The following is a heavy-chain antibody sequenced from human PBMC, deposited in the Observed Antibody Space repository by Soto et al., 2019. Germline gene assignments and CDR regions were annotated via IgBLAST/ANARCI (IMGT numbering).Heavy chain of an antibody. J-gene: IGHJ3*02. CDR2: IYSGGST. V-gene: IGHV3-53*01. Sequence: GGSLRLSCAASGFTVSSNYMSWVRQAPGKGLEWVSIIYSGGSTYFADSVKGRFTISRDNSKNTLYLQMNSLRAEDTAVYYCARAHIGLSPDAFDIWGQGTMVT. CDR1: GFTVSSNY. D-gene: IGHD3-16*02. CDR3: ARAHIGLSPDAFDI.